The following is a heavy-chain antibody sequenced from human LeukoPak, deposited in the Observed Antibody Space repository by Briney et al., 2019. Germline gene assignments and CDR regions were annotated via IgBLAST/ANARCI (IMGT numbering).Heavy chain of an antibody. J-gene: IGHJ3*02. D-gene: IGHD5-24*01. CDR1: GFTFSSYA. Sequence: GGSLRLSCAASGFTFSSYAMSWVRQAPGKGLEWVSAISGSGGSTYYADSVKGRFTISRDNSKNTLYLQMNSLRAEDTAVYYCAGDSRDGYNWDAFDIWGHGTMVTVSS. V-gene: IGHV3-23*01. CDR2: ISGSGGST. CDR3: AGDSRDGYNWDAFDI.